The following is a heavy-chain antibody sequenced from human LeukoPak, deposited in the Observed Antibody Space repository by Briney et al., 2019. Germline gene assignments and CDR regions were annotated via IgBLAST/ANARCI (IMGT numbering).Heavy chain of an antibody. CDR2: IYYSGST. D-gene: IGHD3-22*01. CDR1: GGSISSDY. J-gene: IGHJ3*02. Sequence: PSETLSLTCTVSGGSISSDYWSWIRQPPGKGLEWIGSIYYSGSTYYNPSLKSRVTISVDTSKNQFSLKLSSVTAADTAVYYCARQPTIETDYYDSSGYDDAFDIWGQGTMVTVSS. CDR3: ARQPTIETDYYDSSGYDDAFDI. V-gene: IGHV4-39*01.